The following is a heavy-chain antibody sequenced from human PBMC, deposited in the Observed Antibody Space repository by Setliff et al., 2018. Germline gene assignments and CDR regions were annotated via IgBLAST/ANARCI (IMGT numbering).Heavy chain of an antibody. D-gene: IGHD2-21*01. CDR2: ISDKASSYTR. V-gene: IGHV3-72*01. Sequence: GGSLRLSCAVSGFTFSSYAMSWVRQAPGKGLEWVSSISDKASSYTREYAASVKGRFTVSRDDSNVYLQMDSLKIEDTAVYYCTRGGAFHPDSWGQGTLVTVSS. CDR3: TRGGAFHPDS. J-gene: IGHJ5*02. CDR1: GFTFSSYA.